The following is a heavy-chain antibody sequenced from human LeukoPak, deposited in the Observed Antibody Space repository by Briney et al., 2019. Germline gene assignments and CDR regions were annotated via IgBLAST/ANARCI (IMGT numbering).Heavy chain of an antibody. Sequence: GGSLRLSCVASGFSFSDAYMAWIRQAPGKRPEYLSYIGGSGSDTTYADSVKGRFTISRDNAKKSLYLQMNSLRDDDTAVYYCAKFARLLEGWDQGTLVTVSS. V-gene: IGHV3-11*06. J-gene: IGHJ4*02. D-gene: IGHD3-22*01. CDR3: AKFARLLEG. CDR2: IGGSGSDT. CDR1: GFSFSDAY.